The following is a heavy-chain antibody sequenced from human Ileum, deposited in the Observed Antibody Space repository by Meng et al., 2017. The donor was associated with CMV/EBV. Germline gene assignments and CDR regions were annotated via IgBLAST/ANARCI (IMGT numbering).Heavy chain of an antibody. CDR2: INHRGTT. CDR3: TRGRVGDWGFDF. Sequence: VQFQQWGAGLLKPSETLSFTSGVNGGSFSSFSWTWIRQPPGKGPEWIGDINHRGTTNYRPSLKSRVTISIDTSKKQFSLRLSSLTAADTAVYYCTRGRVGDWGFDFWGQGTLVTVSS. J-gene: IGHJ4*02. CDR1: GGSFSSFS. D-gene: IGHD1-26*01. V-gene: IGHV4-34*02.